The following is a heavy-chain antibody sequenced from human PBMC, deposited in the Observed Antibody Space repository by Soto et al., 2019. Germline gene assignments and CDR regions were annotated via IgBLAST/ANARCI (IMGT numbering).Heavy chain of an antibody. V-gene: IGHV3-23*01. D-gene: IGHD3-16*01. CDR3: AKAPDDYIWGTPGYFDL. CDR2: ISGSGGST. Sequence: GGSLRLSCAASGFTFSSYAMSWVRQAPGKGLEWVSAISGSGGSTYYADSVKGRFTISRDNSKNTLYLQMNSLRAEDTAVYYCAKAPDDYIWGTPGYFDLWGRGTLVTVSS. J-gene: IGHJ2*01. CDR1: GFTFSSYA.